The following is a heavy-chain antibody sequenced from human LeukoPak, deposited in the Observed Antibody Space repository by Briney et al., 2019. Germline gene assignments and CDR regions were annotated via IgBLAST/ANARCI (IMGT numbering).Heavy chain of an antibody. D-gene: IGHD1-26*01. J-gene: IGHJ4*02. V-gene: IGHV4-59*01. CDR1: GGSISSYY. CDR3: ARKGSYYGGLDY. Sequence: PSETLSLTCTVSGGSISSYYWSWIRQPPGKGLEWIGYIYYSGSTNYNPSLKSRVTISVDTSKNQFSLKLSSVTAADTAVYYCARKGSYYGGLDYWGQGTLVTVSS. CDR2: IYYSGST.